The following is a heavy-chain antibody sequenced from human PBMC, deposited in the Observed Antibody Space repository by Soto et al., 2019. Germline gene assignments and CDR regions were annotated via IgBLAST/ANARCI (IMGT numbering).Heavy chain of an antibody. CDR2: ISYSRST. V-gene: IGHV4-31*03. CDR3: ARDPTTVTKGAFDI. Sequence: QVQLQVSGPGLVKPSQTLSLTCSVSGDSISSGAYYWSWIRQHPGEGLEWVGYISYSRSTYYNPSLTSRVSISIDTSKNHLSLRLTSVTAADTAVYYCARDPTTVTKGAFDIWGQGTMVTVSS. D-gene: IGHD4-17*01. J-gene: IGHJ3*02. CDR1: GDSISSGAYY.